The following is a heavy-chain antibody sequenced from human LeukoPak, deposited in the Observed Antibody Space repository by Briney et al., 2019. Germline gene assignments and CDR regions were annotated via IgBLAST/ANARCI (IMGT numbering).Heavy chain of an antibody. V-gene: IGHV4-61*02. Sequence: SETLSLTCTVSGGSISSGSYYWSWIRQPAGKGLEWIGRIYTSGSTNYNPSLKSRVTISVDTSKNQFSLKLSSVTAADTAVYYCARDLDYYDSSGYYSDAFDIWGQGTMVTVSS. D-gene: IGHD3-22*01. CDR2: IYTSGST. CDR3: ARDLDYYDSSGYYSDAFDI. CDR1: GGSISSGSYY. J-gene: IGHJ3*02.